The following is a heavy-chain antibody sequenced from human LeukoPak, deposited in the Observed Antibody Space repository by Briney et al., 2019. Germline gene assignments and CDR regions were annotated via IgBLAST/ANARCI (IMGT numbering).Heavy chain of an antibody. Sequence: AGGSLRLSCAASGFTFGSYAMSWVRQAPGKGLEWVSAINHSGGSTYYADSVKGRFTISRDNFKNTLYLQMNSLRAEDTAVHYCAKRDTAISYYMDVWGKGTTVTVSS. CDR2: INHSGGST. D-gene: IGHD5-18*01. CDR3: AKRDTAISYYMDV. V-gene: IGHV3-23*01. CDR1: GFTFGSYA. J-gene: IGHJ6*03.